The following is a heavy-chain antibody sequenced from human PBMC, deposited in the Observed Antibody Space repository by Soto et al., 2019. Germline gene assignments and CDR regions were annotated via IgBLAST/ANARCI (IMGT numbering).Heavy chain of an antibody. J-gene: IGHJ6*02. V-gene: IGHV4-59*01. CDR2: IDYSGTT. Sequence: SETLSLTCTVSGGSISSYYWSWIRQPPGKGLEWIGYIDYSGTTNYNPSLKSRVTISVDTSKNQFSLKLSSVTAADTAMYYCARGASTVVTMAYYYGMDVWGQGTTVTSP. D-gene: IGHD4-17*01. CDR3: ARGASTVVTMAYYYGMDV. CDR1: GGSISSYY.